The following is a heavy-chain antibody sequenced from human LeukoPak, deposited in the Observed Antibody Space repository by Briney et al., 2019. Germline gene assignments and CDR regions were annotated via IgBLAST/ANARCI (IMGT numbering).Heavy chain of an antibody. J-gene: IGHJ3*02. CDR1: GFIVSSNY. D-gene: IGHD3-10*01. V-gene: IGHV3-53*01. Sequence: GGSLRLSCAASGFIVSSNYMSWVRQAPGKGLEWVSVIYSGGRTYYADSVKGRFTISRDNPRNTLYLQMNSLRAEDTAVYYCARGLGRELDGAFDIWGQGTMVTVSS. CDR3: ARGLGRELDGAFDI. CDR2: IYSGGRT.